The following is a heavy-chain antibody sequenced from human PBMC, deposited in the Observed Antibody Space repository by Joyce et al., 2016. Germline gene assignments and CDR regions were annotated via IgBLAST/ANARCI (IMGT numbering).Heavy chain of an antibody. J-gene: IGHJ3*01. CDR2: LHEATTT. D-gene: IGHD3-22*01. CDR3: ARDFSMIIDVFEL. V-gene: IGHV4-39*07. Sequence: QVQLQESGPGLVKPSETLSLTCTVSGDSISNGDYYWAWLRQPPGKGLGWIGSLHEATTTYYNPSLKSRMFMSVDTSKNQFSLKVDSVTTADTAVYYCARDFSMIIDVFELWGLGTLVTVSS. CDR1: GDSISNGDYY.